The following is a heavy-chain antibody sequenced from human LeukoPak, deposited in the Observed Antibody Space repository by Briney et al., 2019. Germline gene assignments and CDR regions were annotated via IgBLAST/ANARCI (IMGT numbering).Heavy chain of an antibody. Sequence: GASVKVSCKASGYRFTSFGISWVRQAPGQGLEWMGWISAYNGNTNYAQKLQGRVTMTTDTSTSTAYMELRSLRSDDTAVYYCARTYDSSGYYLLGFFDYWGQGTLVTVSS. J-gene: IGHJ4*02. D-gene: IGHD3-22*01. CDR2: ISAYNGNT. V-gene: IGHV1-18*01. CDR1: GYRFTSFG. CDR3: ARTYDSSGYYLLGFFDY.